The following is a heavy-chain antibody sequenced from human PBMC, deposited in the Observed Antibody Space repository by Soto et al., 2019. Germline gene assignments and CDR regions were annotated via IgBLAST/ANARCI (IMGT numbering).Heavy chain of an antibody. V-gene: IGHV3-21*01. CDR1: GFTFSSYS. CDR2: ISSSSSYI. J-gene: IGHJ3*02. CDR3: ARGTYYDILTGYYPGAFDI. Sequence: GGSLRLSSAASGFTFSSYSMNWVRQAPGKGLDWVSSISSSSSYIYYADSVKGRFTISRDNAKNSLYLQMNSLRAEDTAVYYCARGTYYDILTGYYPGAFDIWGQGTMVTVSS. D-gene: IGHD3-9*01.